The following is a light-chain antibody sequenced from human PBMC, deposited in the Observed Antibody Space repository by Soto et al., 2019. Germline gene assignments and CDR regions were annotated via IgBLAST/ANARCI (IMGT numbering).Light chain of an antibody. CDR3: QQYTNWPPLT. CDR1: QSVSSN. J-gene: IGKJ4*01. V-gene: IGKV3-15*01. CDR2: GAS. Sequence: EVVLTQSPVTPSVSPGERATLSCRTSQSVSSNLVWYQQKLGQDPRPLIFGASTRATGVPARFSGSGSGTEFTLTIISLQSEDFAVYYCQQYTNWPPLTSGGGSK.